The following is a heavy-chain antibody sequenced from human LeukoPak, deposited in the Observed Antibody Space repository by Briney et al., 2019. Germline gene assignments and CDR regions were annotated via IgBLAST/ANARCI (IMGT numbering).Heavy chain of an antibody. CDR1: GFTFRNYG. CDR2: ISNNEINK. V-gene: IGHV3-30*18. Sequence: GGSLRLSCEASGFTFRNYGIPWFRQPPGKGLEGLPVISNNEINKYYAESVKGRFTITRNNSKNTLYLQMNSLRAEDTAVYYCAKGQLRYFDWLLSYYYYGMDVWGQGTTVTVSS. CDR3: AKGQLRYFDWLLSYYYYGMDV. J-gene: IGHJ6*02. D-gene: IGHD3-9*01.